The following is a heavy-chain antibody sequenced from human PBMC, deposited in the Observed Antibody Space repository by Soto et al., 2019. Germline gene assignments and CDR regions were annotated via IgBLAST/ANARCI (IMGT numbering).Heavy chain of an antibody. CDR2: IYYSGST. Sequence: SETLSLTCTVSGGSISSSSYYWGWIRQPPGKGLEWIGSIYYSGSTYYNPSLKSRVTISVDTSKNQFSLKLSSVTAADTAVYYCARHATADIVVVPAATFDYWGQGTLVTVSS. V-gene: IGHV4-39*01. D-gene: IGHD2-2*01. CDR1: GGSISSSSYY. CDR3: ARHATADIVVVPAATFDY. J-gene: IGHJ4*02.